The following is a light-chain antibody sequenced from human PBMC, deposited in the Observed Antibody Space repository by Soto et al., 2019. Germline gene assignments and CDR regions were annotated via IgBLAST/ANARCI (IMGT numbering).Light chain of an antibody. V-gene: IGKV3-20*01. CDR3: QEYGSSPPFT. CDR1: QSVSSSY. CDR2: GAS. Sequence: EIVLTQSPGTLSLSPGERATLSCRASQSVSSSYLAWYQQKPGQAPRLLIYGASSRATGIPDRFSGSGSATDFTVTISRLEPEDFALYYCQEYGSSPPFTFGHGTKVDIE. J-gene: IGKJ3*01.